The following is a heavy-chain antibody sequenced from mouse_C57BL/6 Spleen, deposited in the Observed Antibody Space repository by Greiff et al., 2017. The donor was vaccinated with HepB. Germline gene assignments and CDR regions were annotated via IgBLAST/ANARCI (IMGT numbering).Heavy chain of an antibody. J-gene: IGHJ4*01. CDR2: IWGGGST. CDR1: GFSLTSYG. V-gene: IGHV2-9*01. Sequence: VKLVESGPGLVAPSQSLSITCTVSGFSLTSYGVDWVRQPPGKGLEWLGVIWGGGSTNYNSALMSRLSISKDNSKSQVFLKMNRLLTDDTAMYYCAKHLYDYDEEVYAMDYWGQGTSVTVSS. CDR3: AKHLYDYDEEVYAMDY. D-gene: IGHD2-4*01.